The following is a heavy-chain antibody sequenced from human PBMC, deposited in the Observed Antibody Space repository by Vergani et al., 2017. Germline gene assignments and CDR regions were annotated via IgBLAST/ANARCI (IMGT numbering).Heavy chain of an antibody. V-gene: IGHV3-21*01. CDR3: ARDFHSSGYYYTPPDY. CDR2: ISSSSSYI. J-gene: IGHJ4*02. D-gene: IGHD3-22*01. Sequence: EVQLLESGGGLVQPGGSLRLSCAASGFTFSSYSMNWVRQAPGKGLEWVSSISSSSSYIYYADSVKGRFTISRDNAKNSLYLQMNSLRAEDTAVYYCARDFHSSGYYYTPPDYWGQGTLVTVSS. CDR1: GFTFSSYS.